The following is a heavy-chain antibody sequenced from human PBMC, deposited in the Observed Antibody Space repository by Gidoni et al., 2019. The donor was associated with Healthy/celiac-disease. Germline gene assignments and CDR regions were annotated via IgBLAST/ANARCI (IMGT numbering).Heavy chain of an antibody. CDR1: GFTFSSYA. CDR3: AKNPEGYYDSSGYNWFDP. D-gene: IGHD3-22*01. J-gene: IGHJ5*02. V-gene: IGHV3-23*01. Sequence: EVQLLESGGGLVQPGGSLRLSCAASGFTFSSYAMSWVRQAPGKGLEWVLVMSGSGGSTIYADSVKGRFNISRDNSKNTLDLKMDSLRAEDTAVYYCAKNPEGYYDSSGYNWFDPWGQGTLVTVSS. CDR2: MSGSGGST.